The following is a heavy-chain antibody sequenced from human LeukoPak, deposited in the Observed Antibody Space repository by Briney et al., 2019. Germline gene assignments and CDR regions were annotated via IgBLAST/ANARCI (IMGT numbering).Heavy chain of an antibody. CDR3: ASDVIGYCSGGSCYFGY. J-gene: IGHJ4*02. Sequence: GGSLRLSCAASGFTFSSYAMSWVRQAPGKGLDWVSAISGSGVSTYYADSVKGRFTISRDNSKNTLYLQMNSLRAEDTAVYYCASDVIGYCSGGSCYFGYWGQGTLVTVSS. D-gene: IGHD2-15*01. CDR2: ISGSGVST. CDR1: GFTFSSYA. V-gene: IGHV3-23*01.